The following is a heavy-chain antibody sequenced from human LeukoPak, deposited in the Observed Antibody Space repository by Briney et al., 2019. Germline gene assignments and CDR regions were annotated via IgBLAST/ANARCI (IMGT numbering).Heavy chain of an antibody. Sequence: GGSLRLSCAASGFSFSSDWMHWVRQTPGEGLVWVSRIKYDGTSTTYADSVKGRFTISKDNSRNTLYLQMNSLRVEDTAVYYCARDILPGYPSYPDYWGHGTLVTVSS. V-gene: IGHV3-74*01. CDR3: ARDILPGYPSYPDY. D-gene: IGHD3-9*01. CDR2: IKYDGTST. CDR1: GFSFSSDW. J-gene: IGHJ4*01.